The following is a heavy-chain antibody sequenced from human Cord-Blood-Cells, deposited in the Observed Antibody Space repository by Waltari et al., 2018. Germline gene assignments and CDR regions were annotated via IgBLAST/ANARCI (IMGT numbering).Heavy chain of an antibody. D-gene: IGHD1-20*01. CDR3: ARTNNWNYVDY. Sequence: QVQLQESGPGLVKPSETLSLTCTVSGGSISSHYWSWIRQPPGKGLEWIGYIYYSGRTNYNPSLKSRVTISVATSKNQFSLKLSSVTAADTAVYYCARTNNWNYVDYWGQGTLVTVSS. J-gene: IGHJ4*02. V-gene: IGHV4-59*11. CDR2: IYYSGRT. CDR1: GGSISSHY.